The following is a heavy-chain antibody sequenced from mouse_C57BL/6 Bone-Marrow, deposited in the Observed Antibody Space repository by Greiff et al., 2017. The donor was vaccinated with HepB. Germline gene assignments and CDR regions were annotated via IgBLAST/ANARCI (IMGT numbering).Heavy chain of an antibody. CDR3: ARERGLRPYYFDY. Sequence: VHVKQSGAELVKPGASVKLSCTASGFNIKDYYMHWVKQRTEQGLEWIGRIDPEDGETKYAPKFQGKATITADTSSNTAYLQLRSLTSEDTAVYYCARERGLRPYYFDYWGQGTTLTVSS. J-gene: IGHJ2*01. CDR2: IDPEDGET. D-gene: IGHD1-1*01. V-gene: IGHV14-2*01. CDR1: GFNIKDYY.